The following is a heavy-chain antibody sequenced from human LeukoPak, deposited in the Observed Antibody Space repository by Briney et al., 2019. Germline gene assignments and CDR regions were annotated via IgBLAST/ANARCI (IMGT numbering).Heavy chain of an antibody. CDR3: ARVWGYYYMDV. Sequence: SETLSLTCTVSGGSISSHYWSWIRQPPGKGLEWIGYIYYSGSTNYNPSLKSRVTISVDTSKNQFSLKLSSVTAADTAVYYCARVWGYYYMDVWGKGTTVTVSS. V-gene: IGHV4-59*11. D-gene: IGHD7-27*01. CDR2: IYYSGST. J-gene: IGHJ6*03. CDR1: GGSISSHY.